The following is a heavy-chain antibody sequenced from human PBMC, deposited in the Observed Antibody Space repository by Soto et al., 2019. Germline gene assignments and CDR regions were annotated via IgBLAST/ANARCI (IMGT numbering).Heavy chain of an antibody. CDR1: GFTFSSYA. J-gene: IGHJ4*02. CDR2: ISGSGGST. Sequence: PGGSLRLSCAASGFTFSSYAMSWVRQAPGKGLEWVSAISGSGGSTYYADSVKGRFTISRDNSKNTLYLQMNSLRAEDTAVYYCAKDSSSYGDYYVTTYYFDYWGQGTLVTVSS. V-gene: IGHV3-23*01. CDR3: AKDSSSYGDYYVTTYYFDY. D-gene: IGHD4-17*01.